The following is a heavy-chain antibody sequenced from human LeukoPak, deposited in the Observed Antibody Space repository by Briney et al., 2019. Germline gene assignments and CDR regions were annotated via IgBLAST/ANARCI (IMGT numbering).Heavy chain of an antibody. CDR1: GFTVSNNY. CDR2: IESGGKT. Sequence: GGSLRLSCEVSGFTVSNNYMSWVRQAPGKGLEWVSVIESGGKTSYGDSVKGRFTISRDNSKNTLYLQMNNLVAEDTAVYYCTRDHRAMGRDTKGFDPWGQGTLVTVSS. J-gene: IGHJ5*02. D-gene: IGHD2-2*01. V-gene: IGHV3-53*01. CDR3: TRDHRAMGRDTKGFDP.